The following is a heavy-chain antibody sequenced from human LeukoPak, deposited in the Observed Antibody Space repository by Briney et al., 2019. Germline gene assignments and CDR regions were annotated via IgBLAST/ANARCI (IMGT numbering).Heavy chain of an antibody. V-gene: IGHV4-39*01. J-gene: IGHJ5*02. Sequence: KPSETLSLTCTVSGGSISSSSYYWGWIRQPPGTGLEWIGSIYYSGSTYYNPSLKSRVTISVDTSKNQFSLKLSSVTAADTAVYHCARTYYDFWSGYFNWFDPWGQGTLVTVSS. D-gene: IGHD3-3*01. CDR3: ARTYYDFWSGYFNWFDP. CDR1: GGSISSSSYY. CDR2: IYYSGST.